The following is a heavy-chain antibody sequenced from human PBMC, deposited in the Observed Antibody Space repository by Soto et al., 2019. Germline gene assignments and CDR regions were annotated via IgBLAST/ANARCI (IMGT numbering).Heavy chain of an antibody. D-gene: IGHD2-2*01. CDR1: GGTFSSCA. Sequence: QVQLVQSGAEVKKPGSSVKVSCKASGGTFSSCAISWVRQAPGQGLEWMGGIIPIFGTANYAQKFQGRVTITADEPTSTAYMDLSSLRSEDTAVYYCARTVPAAGYYYGMDVWGQGTTVTVSS. CDR2: IIPIFGTA. J-gene: IGHJ6*02. V-gene: IGHV1-69*12. CDR3: ARTVPAAGYYYGMDV.